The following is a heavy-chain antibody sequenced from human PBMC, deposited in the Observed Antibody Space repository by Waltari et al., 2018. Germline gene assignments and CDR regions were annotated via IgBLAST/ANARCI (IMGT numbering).Heavy chain of an antibody. Sequence: QVQLVQSGAEVKKPGASVKVSCKVSGYTLTELSMHWVRQAPGKGLEWMGGLEPEERETIYDHKFQGRVTMTEDTSTDTAYMELSSLRSEDTAVYYCATDITYRGYAFDIWGQGTMVTVSS. CDR1: GYTLTELS. CDR3: ATDITYRGYAFDI. J-gene: IGHJ3*02. CDR2: LEPEERET. D-gene: IGHD3-10*01. V-gene: IGHV1-24*01.